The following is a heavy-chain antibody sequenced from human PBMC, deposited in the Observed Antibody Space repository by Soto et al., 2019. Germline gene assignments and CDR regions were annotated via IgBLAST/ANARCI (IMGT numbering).Heavy chain of an antibody. D-gene: IGHD3-22*01. CDR2: IKSKTDGGTT. J-gene: IGHJ4*02. Sequence: PGGSLRLSCAASGFTSSNAWMNWVRQAPGKGLEWVGRIKSKTDGGTTDYAAPVKGRFTISRDDSKNTLYLQMNSLKTEDTAVYYCTTVRYPPPYYYDSSGYDYWGQGTLVTVSS. CDR3: TTVRYPPPYYYDSSGYDY. V-gene: IGHV3-15*07. CDR1: GFTSSNAW.